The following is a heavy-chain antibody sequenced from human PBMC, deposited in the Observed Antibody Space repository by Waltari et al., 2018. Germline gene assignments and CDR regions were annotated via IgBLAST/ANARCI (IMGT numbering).Heavy chain of an antibody. D-gene: IGHD5-18*01. CDR2: INPNSGGT. V-gene: IGHV1-2*06. Sequence: QVQLVQSGAEVEKPGASVKVSCKASGYTFTGYYMHWVRQAPGQGLEWRGRINPNSGGTNYAQKFQGRVTMTRDTSISTAYMELSRLRSDDTAVYYCAREKDTAMVTSLDYWGQGTLVTVSS. J-gene: IGHJ4*02. CDR3: AREKDTAMVTSLDY. CDR1: GYTFTGYY.